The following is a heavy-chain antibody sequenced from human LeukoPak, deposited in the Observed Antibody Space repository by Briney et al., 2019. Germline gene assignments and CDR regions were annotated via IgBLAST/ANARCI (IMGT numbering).Heavy chain of an antibody. CDR2: TYYRSKWYN. CDR3: AKDGYTEWLGLYYFDY. CDR1: GDSVSSNSAA. J-gene: IGHJ4*02. Sequence: SQTLSLTCAISGDSVSSNSAAWHWIRQSPSRGLEWLGRTYYRSKWYNDYAISVKSRITINPDTSKNQFSLQLNSVSPEDTAVYYCAKDGYTEWLGLYYFDYWGQGTLVTVSS. V-gene: IGHV6-1*01. D-gene: IGHD6-19*01.